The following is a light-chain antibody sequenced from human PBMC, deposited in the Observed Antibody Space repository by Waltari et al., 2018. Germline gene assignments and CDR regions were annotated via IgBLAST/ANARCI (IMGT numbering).Light chain of an antibody. Sequence: ENVLTQSPGTLSLSPGERATLSCRASQSVHNDNLAWFQQKPGQAPRLLLFGASSRATGIPDRFSGSWSGTDFILTSSRVEPEDFGLYYCQQYGGSPDTFGQGTRLEIK. CDR2: GAS. CDR1: QSVHNDN. J-gene: IGKJ5*01. V-gene: IGKV3-20*01. CDR3: QQYGGSPDT.